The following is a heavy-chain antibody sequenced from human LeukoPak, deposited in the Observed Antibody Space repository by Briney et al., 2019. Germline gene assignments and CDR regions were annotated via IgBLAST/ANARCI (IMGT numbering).Heavy chain of an antibody. Sequence: ASVTVSCKASGYTFTGYYMHWVQQAPGRGLEWMGWINPNSGGTNYAQKFQGRVTMTRDTSISTAYMELSRLRSDDTAVYYCARDMGLIVVVPAALDYWGQGTLVTVSS. D-gene: IGHD2-2*01. J-gene: IGHJ4*02. CDR1: GYTFTGYY. CDR3: ARDMGLIVVVPAALDY. V-gene: IGHV1-2*02. CDR2: INPNSGGT.